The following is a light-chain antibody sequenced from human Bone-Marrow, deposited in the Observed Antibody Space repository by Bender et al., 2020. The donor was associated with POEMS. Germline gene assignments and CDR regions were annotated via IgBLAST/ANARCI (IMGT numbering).Light chain of an antibody. CDR3: SSYTDSTTLNV. J-gene: IGLJ2*01. CDR2: DVN. CDR1: SSDVGAYNF. Sequence: QSALTQPASVSGSPGQSITISCTGTSSDVGAYNFVSWYQQHAGKAPKLMIYDVNDRPSGISNRFSGSKSGNTASLTISGLQAEDEADYYCSSYTDSTTLNVFGGGTKLTVL. V-gene: IGLV2-14*01.